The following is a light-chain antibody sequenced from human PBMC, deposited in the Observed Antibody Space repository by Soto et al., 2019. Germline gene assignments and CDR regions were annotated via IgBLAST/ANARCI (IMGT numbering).Light chain of an antibody. V-gene: IGKV1-5*03. CDR2: KAS. CDR1: QSVIYW. CDR3: QQYSTCPWT. J-gene: IGKJ1*01. Sequence: DIQMTQSPSTLSASVGDRVTITCRASQSVIYWLAWYQQKPGKAPKLLIYKASSLESGVPSRFSGSGSGTEVTLTISRLQPDDCATYFCQQYSTCPWTVGQGTKVEFK.